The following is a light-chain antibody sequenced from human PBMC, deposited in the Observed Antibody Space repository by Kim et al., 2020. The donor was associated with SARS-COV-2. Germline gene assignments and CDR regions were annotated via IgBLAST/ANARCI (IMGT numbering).Light chain of an antibody. CDR3: LQHRIYPYT. CDR1: QDIRPF. J-gene: IGKJ2*01. Sequence: DIKMTQSPSTMSASVGDRVTITCRASQDIRPFLAWFQHKPGKVPKRLIYAASTLQSGVPSRFSGSGSGTEFTLTISSLQPDDFATYYCLQHRIYPYTFGQGTKLEI. V-gene: IGKV1-17*03. CDR2: AAS.